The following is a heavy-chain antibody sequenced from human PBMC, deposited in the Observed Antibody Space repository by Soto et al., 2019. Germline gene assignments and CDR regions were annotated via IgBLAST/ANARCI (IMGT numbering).Heavy chain of an antibody. CDR3: AKDVGTDGFHYNWFAP. CDR2: IGTRDDI. CDR1: GFTFSNYA. V-gene: IGHV3-23*01. Sequence: ELQLLESGGGLVQPGGSLRLSCAASGFTFSNYAMSWVRQAPGKGLEWVSAIGTRDDIFYADSVKGRFTISGDDPKGTVYLHMNSLRGKDTALYYCAKDVGTDGFHYNWFAPWGQGTLGTVSS. J-gene: IGHJ5*02.